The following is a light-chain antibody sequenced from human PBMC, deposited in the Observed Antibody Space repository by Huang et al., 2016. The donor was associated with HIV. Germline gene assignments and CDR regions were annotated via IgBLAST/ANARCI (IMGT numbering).Light chain of an antibody. CDR1: QSIGSY. CDR3: QQRNNWPPWT. V-gene: IGKV3-11*01. J-gene: IGKJ1*01. Sequence: EIVLTQSPATLSLSPGEGATLSCRASQSIGSYLAWYQQRPGHAPRLLMYDASIRATGIPARFSGRGSGTDFTLTISSLEPEDFAVYYCQQRNNWPPWTFGQGTKVELK. CDR2: DAS.